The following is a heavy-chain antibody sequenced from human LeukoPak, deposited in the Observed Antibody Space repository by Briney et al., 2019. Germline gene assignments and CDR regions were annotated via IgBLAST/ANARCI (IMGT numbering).Heavy chain of an antibody. J-gene: IGHJ4*02. D-gene: IGHD2-15*01. Sequence: RSLRLSCAASGFTFTNYGMSWVRQAPGKGLDGFSGIRGSVGGTYYADCVKGRFTISRDNSKNTVYLPMNSLRAEDTAVYYCVKARMPHCGTDCLESWGQGTLVTVSS. CDR1: GFTFTNYG. CDR3: VKARMPHCGTDCLES. CDR2: IRGSVGGT. V-gene: IGHV3-23*01.